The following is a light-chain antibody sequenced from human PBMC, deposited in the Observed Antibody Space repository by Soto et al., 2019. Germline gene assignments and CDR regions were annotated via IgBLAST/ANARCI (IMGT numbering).Light chain of an antibody. CDR3: QKYGNFLT. CDR2: GAS. CDR1: QSVSSSY. V-gene: IGKV3-20*01. Sequence: PGARFPLSFMATQSVSSSYLTCSQQNPGKAHRLLIYGASTRATSIPARFGSSGSGKDFSITIRRLEHDDFAVYYCQKYGNFLTFGQGTKVDIK. J-gene: IGKJ1*01.